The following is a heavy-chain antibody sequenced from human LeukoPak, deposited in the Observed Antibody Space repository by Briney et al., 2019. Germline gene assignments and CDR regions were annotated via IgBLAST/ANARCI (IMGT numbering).Heavy chain of an antibody. Sequence: GASVKVSCKASGYTFTGYYMHWVRQAPGQGLEWMGWISAYNGNTNYAQKLQGRVTMTTDTSTSTAYMELRSLRSDDTAVYYCARDLITMIVVVNHLAFDIWGQGTMVTVSS. J-gene: IGHJ3*02. CDR2: ISAYNGNT. D-gene: IGHD3-22*01. CDR3: ARDLITMIVVVNHLAFDI. V-gene: IGHV1-18*04. CDR1: GYTFTGYY.